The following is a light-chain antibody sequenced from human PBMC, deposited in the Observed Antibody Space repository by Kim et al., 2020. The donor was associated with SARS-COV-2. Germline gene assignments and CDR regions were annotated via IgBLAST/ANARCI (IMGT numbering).Light chain of an antibody. V-gene: IGKV1-39*01. J-gene: IGKJ3*01. CDR2: EAS. CDR1: QTISSN. CDR3: QQSYSSPFT. Sequence: DIQMTQSPSSLSASVGDRVTITCRASQTISSNLNWYQQKPGKAPKLLIYEASSLQSGVPSRFSGSGSGTDFTLTISSLQPEDFATYSCQQSYSSPFTFGPGTKVDIK.